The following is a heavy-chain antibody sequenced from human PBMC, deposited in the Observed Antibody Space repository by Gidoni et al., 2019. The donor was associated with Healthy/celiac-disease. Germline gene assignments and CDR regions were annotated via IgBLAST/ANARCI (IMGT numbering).Heavy chain of an antibody. CDR3: ARDFHSSSSI. Sequence: EVQLVESGGGLVQPGGSLRLSCAASGFTFSSYEMNWFRQAPGKGLEWVSYISSSGSTIYYADSVKGRFTISRDNAKNSLYLQMNSLRAEDTAVYYCARDFHSSSSIWGQGTLVTVSS. D-gene: IGHD6-6*01. CDR1: GFTFSSYE. J-gene: IGHJ4*02. V-gene: IGHV3-48*03. CDR2: ISSSGSTI.